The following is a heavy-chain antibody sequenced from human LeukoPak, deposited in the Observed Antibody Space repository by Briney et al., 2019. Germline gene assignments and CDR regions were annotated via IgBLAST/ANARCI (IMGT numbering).Heavy chain of an antibody. CDR3: ARSPGYYYGSGSPAGYFQH. J-gene: IGHJ1*01. V-gene: IGHV6-1*01. CDR2: TYYRSKWYN. D-gene: IGHD3-10*01. Sequence: SQTLSLTCALSGDSVSSNSAAWNWIRQSPSRGLEWLGRTYYRSKWYNDYAVSVKSRITINPDTSKNQFSLQLNSVTPEDTAVYYCARSPGYYYGSGSPAGYFQHWGQGTLVTVSS. CDR1: GDSVSSNSAA.